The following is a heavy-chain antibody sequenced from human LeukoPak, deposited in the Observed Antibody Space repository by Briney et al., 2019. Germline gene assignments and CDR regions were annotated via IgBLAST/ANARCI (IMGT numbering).Heavy chain of an antibody. CDR3: ARDMALWFGELLPREGNILDY. D-gene: IGHD3-10*01. Sequence: GGTLRLSCAASGFTFSSYAMHWVRQAPGKGLEWVAVISYDGTNKYFADSVKGRFTISRDNSKNTLYLQMNSLGAEDTAVYYCARDMALWFGELLPREGNILDYWGQGTLVTVSS. CDR1: GFTFSSYA. CDR2: ISYDGTNK. V-gene: IGHV3-30*04. J-gene: IGHJ4*02.